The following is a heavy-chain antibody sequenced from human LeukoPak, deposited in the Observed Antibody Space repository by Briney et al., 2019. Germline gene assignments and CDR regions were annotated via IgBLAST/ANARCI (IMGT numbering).Heavy chain of an antibody. CDR3: AKDLPDYSIWYYFDY. V-gene: IGHV3-72*01. CDR1: GFTFSDHY. J-gene: IGHJ4*02. D-gene: IGHD4-11*01. Sequence: QPGGSLRLSCAASGFTFSDHYMDWVRQAPGKGLEWVGRTRNKANSYTTEYAASVKGSFTISRDDSKNSLYLQMNSLRAEDTAVYYCAKDLPDYSIWYYFDYWGRGTLVTVSS. CDR2: TRNKANSYTT.